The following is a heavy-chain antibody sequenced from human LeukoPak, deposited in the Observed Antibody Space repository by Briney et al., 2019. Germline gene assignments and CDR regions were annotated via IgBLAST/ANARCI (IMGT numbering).Heavy chain of an antibody. Sequence: ASVKVSCKASGYTFTGYYMHWVRQAPGLGLEWMGWINPNSGGTNYAQKFQGRVTMTRDTSISTAYMELSRLRSDDTAVYYCVRGRSITIFGVVSLYNWFDPWGQGTLVTVSS. D-gene: IGHD3-3*01. CDR1: GYTFTGYY. CDR2: INPNSGGT. CDR3: VRGRSITIFGVVSLYNWFDP. J-gene: IGHJ5*02. V-gene: IGHV1-2*02.